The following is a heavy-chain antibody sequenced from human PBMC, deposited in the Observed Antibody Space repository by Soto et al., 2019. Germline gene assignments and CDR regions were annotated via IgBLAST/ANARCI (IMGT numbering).Heavy chain of an antibody. CDR2: IWYDGSNK. CDR3: ARFSPRVHYYGMDV. J-gene: IGHJ6*02. V-gene: IGHV3-33*01. Sequence: VQLVESGGGVVQPGRSLRLSCAASGFTFSSYGMHWVRQAPGKGLEWVAVIWYDGSNKYYADSVKGRFTISRDNSKNTLYLQMNSLRAEDTAVYYCARFSPRVHYYGMDVWGQGTTVTVSS. CDR1: GFTFSSYG.